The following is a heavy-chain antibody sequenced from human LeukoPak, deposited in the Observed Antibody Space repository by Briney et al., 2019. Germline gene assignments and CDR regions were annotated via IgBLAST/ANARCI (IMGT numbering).Heavy chain of an antibody. J-gene: IGHJ5*02. V-gene: IGHV3-64*01. CDR2: ISSDGSST. CDR3: AKERLDGNSIDP. D-gene: IGHD6-19*01. Sequence: GGSVRLSCAASGFSFSYNAMHWVRQAPGKGLEYVAAISSDGSSTYYANSVKGRFTIPRDNSKNTLYLQVGSLRDEDVAVYYCAKERLDGNSIDPWGQGTLVTVSS. CDR1: GFSFSYNA.